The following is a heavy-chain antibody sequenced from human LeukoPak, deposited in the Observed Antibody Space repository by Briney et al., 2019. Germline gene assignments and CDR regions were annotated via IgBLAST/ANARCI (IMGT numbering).Heavy chain of an antibody. CDR1: GYTLTSYG. J-gene: IGHJ4*02. D-gene: IGHD6-19*01. V-gene: IGHV1-18*01. Sequence: GASVKVSCKASGYTLTSYGISWVRQAPGQGLEWMGWISAYNGNTNYAQKLQGRVTMTTDTSTSTAYMELRSLRSDDTAVYYCAIGGSGWYSDPFDYWGQGTLVTVSS. CDR3: AIGGSGWYSDPFDY. CDR2: ISAYNGNT.